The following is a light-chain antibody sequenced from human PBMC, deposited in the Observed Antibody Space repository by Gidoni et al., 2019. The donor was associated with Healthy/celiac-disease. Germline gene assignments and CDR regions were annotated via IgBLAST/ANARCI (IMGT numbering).Light chain of an antibody. CDR3: QQLNSYPPT. CDR2: AAS. V-gene: IGKV1-9*01. Sequence: IQLTQSPSSLSASVGDRVTITCRASQGISSYLAWYQQKPGKAPKLLIYAASTLQSGVPSRFSGSGSGTDFTLTISSLQPEDSATYYCQQLNSYPPTFGQGTKVEIK. CDR1: QGISSY. J-gene: IGKJ1*01.